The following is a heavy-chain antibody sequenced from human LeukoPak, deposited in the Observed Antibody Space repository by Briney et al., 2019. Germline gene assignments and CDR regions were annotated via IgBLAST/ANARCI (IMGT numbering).Heavy chain of an antibody. CDR2: ISPTTGTT. CDR1: GFTFSSYA. V-gene: IGHV3-23*01. J-gene: IGHJ4*02. Sequence: GGSLRLSCAASGFTFSSYAMSWIRQAPGKGLEWLSAISPTTGTTFYADSVKGRFTISRDNSKNTLYLQMNSLRAEDTAVYYCAKADFDWSYFDYWGQGTLVTVSS. CDR3: AKADFDWSYFDY. D-gene: IGHD3-9*01.